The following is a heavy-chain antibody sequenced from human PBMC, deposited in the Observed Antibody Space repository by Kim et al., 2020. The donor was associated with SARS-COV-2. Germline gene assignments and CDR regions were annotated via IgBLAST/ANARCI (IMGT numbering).Heavy chain of an antibody. CDR2: IRSKANSNAT. V-gene: IGHV3-73*01. CDR1: GFTFSGSA. CDR3: TSVPATTLDFWDAVD. J-gene: IGHJ3*02. D-gene: IGHD2-15*01. Sequence: GGSLRLSCAASGFTFSGSAIHWVRQASGKGLAWVARIRSKANSNATAYAASVRGRITIYKDDSKNTAYLQMHKLKTEDTAECSCTSVPATTLDFWDAVD.